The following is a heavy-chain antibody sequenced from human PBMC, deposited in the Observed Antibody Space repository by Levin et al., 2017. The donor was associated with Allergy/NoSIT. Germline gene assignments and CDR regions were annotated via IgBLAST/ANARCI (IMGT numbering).Heavy chain of an antibody. D-gene: IGHD2-2*01. CDR3: ARGGVVPAAMLGY. CDR1: GGPISSYY. Sequence: GSLRLSCTVSGGPISSYYWSWIRQPPGKGLEWIGYIYYSGSTNYNPSLKSRVTISVDTSKNQFSLKLSSVTAADTAVYYCARGGVVPAAMLGYWGQGTLVTVSS. CDR2: IYYSGST. V-gene: IGHV4-59*01. J-gene: IGHJ4*02.